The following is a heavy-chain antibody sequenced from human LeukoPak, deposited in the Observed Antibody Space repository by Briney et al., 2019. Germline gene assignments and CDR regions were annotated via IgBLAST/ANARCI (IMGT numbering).Heavy chain of an antibody. D-gene: IGHD1-26*01. J-gene: IGHJ4*02. CDR1: SDSISSYY. Sequence: SETLSLTCTVSSDSISSYYWSWIRQPPGKGLEWIGYIYYSGTTKYNPSLKSRVTISIDTSKNQFSLKLSSVTAADTAVYYCARGGRVVGATFPFDYWGQGTLVTVSS. CDR2: IYYSGTT. V-gene: IGHV4-59*01. CDR3: ARGGRVVGATFPFDY.